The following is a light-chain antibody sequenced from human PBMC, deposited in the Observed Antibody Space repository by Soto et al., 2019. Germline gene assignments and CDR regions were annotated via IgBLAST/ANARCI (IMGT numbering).Light chain of an antibody. Sequence: QSVLTQPPSVSGAPGQRVTISCTGSSSNIGAGHDVHWYQQLPGTAPKLLIYGNSNRPSGVPDRFSGSKSGTSASLAITGLQAEDEADYYCQSYDSSLSGSEVFGTGTKGTVL. J-gene: IGLJ1*01. CDR1: SSNIGAGHD. CDR2: GNS. V-gene: IGLV1-40*01. CDR3: QSYDSSLSGSEV.